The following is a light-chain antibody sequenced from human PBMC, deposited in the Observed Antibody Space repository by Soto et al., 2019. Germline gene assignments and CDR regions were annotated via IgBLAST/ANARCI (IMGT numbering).Light chain of an antibody. Sequence: DIQMTQSPSSLSASVGDRVTITCRASQVISTYLNWYQQTPGKAPKLLIYAASSLQSGVPSRFSGTGSGTDFTLTIGSLQPEDFATYYCQESYSTLSTTFGQGTRLEI. V-gene: IGKV1-39*01. J-gene: IGKJ5*01. CDR2: AAS. CDR1: QVISTY. CDR3: QESYSTLSTT.